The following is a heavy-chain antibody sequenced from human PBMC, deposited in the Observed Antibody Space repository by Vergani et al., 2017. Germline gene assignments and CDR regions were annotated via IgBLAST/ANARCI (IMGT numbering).Heavy chain of an antibody. CDR1: GFTFRSYG. Sequence: QVQLVESGGGVVQPGRSLRLSCTASGFTFRSYGMHWVRQAPGKGLEWVAVISYDGGFEYYGDSVKGRFSISRDNSRNTLYLQMNSLVSEDTTVYYCAKGSDNEACFDSWSQGGLVTVSS. D-gene: IGHD5-24*01. CDR2: ISYDGGFE. CDR3: AKGSDNEACFDS. J-gene: IGHJ4*02. V-gene: IGHV3-30*18.